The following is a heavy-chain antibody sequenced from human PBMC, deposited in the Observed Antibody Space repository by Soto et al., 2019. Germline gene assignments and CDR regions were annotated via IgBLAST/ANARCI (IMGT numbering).Heavy chain of an antibody. V-gene: IGHV4-31*03. CDR3: ARYGAYGDYEFDY. CDR1: GGSISSGGYY. J-gene: IGHJ4*02. CDR2: IYYSGST. Sequence: PSETLSLTCTVSGGSISSGGYYWSWIRQHPGKGLEWIGYIYYSGSTYYNPSLKSRVTISVDTSKNQFSLKLSSVTAADTAVYYCARYGAYGDYEFDYWGQGTLVTVSS. D-gene: IGHD4-17*01.